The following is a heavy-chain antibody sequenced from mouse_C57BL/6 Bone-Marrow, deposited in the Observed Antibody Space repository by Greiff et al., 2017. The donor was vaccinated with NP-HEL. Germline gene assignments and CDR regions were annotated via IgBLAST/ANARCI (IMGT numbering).Heavy chain of an antibody. CDR3: AKRQLVWYFDV. Sequence: VQLKESGPELVKPGASVKIPCKASGYTFTDYNMDWVKQSHGKSLEWIGDINPNNGGTIYNQKFKGKATLTVDKSSSTAYMELRSLTSEDTAVYYCAKRQLVWYFDVWGTGTTVTVSS. D-gene: IGHD4-1*02. V-gene: IGHV1-18*01. J-gene: IGHJ1*03. CDR2: INPNNGGT. CDR1: GYTFTDYN.